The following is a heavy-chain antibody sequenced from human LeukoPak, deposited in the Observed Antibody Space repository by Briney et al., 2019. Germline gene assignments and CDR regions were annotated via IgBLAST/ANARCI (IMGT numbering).Heavy chain of an antibody. CDR1: GGSFSGYY. Sequence: DPSETLSLTCAVYGGSFSGYYWSWIRQPPGKGLEWIGEINHSGSTNYNPSLKSRDTILVDTSKNQLSLKLSSVTAADTAVYYCARGLRNDILTGHFDYWGQGTLVTVSS. J-gene: IGHJ4*02. D-gene: IGHD3-9*01. CDR2: INHSGST. V-gene: IGHV4-34*01. CDR3: ARGLRNDILTGHFDY.